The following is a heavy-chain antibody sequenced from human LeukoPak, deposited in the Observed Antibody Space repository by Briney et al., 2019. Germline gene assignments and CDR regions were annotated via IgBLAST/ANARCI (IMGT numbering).Heavy chain of an antibody. J-gene: IGHJ5*02. Sequence: ASVTVSCTASGYTFTSYAMHWVRQAPGQRLEWMGWINAGNGNTKYSQKFQGRVTITRDTSASTAYMEVSSLRSEDTAVYYCARGSYSYDTSGYSWFDPWGQGTLVTVSS. CDR2: INAGNGNT. V-gene: IGHV1-3*01. D-gene: IGHD3-22*01. CDR1: GYTFTSYA. CDR3: ARGSYSYDTSGYSWFDP.